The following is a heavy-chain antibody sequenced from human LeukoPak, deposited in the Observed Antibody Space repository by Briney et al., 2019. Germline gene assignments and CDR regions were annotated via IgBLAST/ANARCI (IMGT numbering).Heavy chain of an antibody. J-gene: IGHJ5*02. V-gene: IGHV4-61*02. Sequence: SETLSLTCTVSGGSISSSSYYWGWIRQPAGKGLEWIGRIYITESANYNPSLKSRVTISVDTSKNQFSLKLSSVTAADTAVYYCATSQGGPYNWFDPWGQGTLVTVSS. CDR1: GGSISSSSYY. CDR2: IYITESA. CDR3: ATSQGGPYNWFDP. D-gene: IGHD1-26*01.